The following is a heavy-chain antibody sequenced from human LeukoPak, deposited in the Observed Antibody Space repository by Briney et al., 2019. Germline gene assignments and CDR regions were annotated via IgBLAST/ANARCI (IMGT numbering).Heavy chain of an antibody. D-gene: IGHD5-12*01. V-gene: IGHV4-30-4*08. CDR2: ICYSGST. CDR1: GGSISSGDSY. J-gene: IGHJ4*02. CDR3: AKQARPSSGGYEGGVDY. Sequence: SQTLSLTCTVSGGSISSGDSYWGWIRQPRGKGLGCIGYICYSGSTCYNPSLKSRVTRSVDTSKNPFTPKLSPVTTAVTAVYYGAKQARPSSGGYEGGVDYWGRGTLVTVSS.